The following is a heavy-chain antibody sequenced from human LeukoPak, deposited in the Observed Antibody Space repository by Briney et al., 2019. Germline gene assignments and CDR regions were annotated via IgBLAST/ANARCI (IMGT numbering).Heavy chain of an antibody. D-gene: IGHD4-17*01. CDR3: ARDPTTVTKGLDI. V-gene: IGHV4-59*11. CDR1: GGSISSHY. J-gene: IGHJ3*02. CDR2: ISSIGST. Sequence: SETLSLTCTVSGGSISSHYWSWIRQPPRKGLEWIGYISSIGSTNYNPSLKSRVTISVDTSKNQFSLKLTSVTAADTAVYFCARDPTTVTKGLDIWGQGTMVTVSS.